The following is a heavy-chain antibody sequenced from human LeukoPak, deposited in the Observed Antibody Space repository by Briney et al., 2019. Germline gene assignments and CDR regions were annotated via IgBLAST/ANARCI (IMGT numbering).Heavy chain of an antibody. J-gene: IGHJ3*02. CDR2: IYTRGST. D-gene: IGHD2-15*01. Sequence: SETLSLTCTVSGGSINNYYWSWIRQPAGKGLEWIGRIYTRGSTNYNPSLKRRVTMSVDTSKNQFSLKLSSVTAADTAVYYCARGRYCSADICSGGDAFDIWGQGTMVSVSS. V-gene: IGHV4-4*07. CDR1: GGSINNYY. CDR3: ARGRYCSADICSGGDAFDI.